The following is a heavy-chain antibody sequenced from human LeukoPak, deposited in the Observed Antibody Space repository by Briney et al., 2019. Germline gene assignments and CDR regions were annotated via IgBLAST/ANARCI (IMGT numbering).Heavy chain of an antibody. J-gene: IGHJ6*03. V-gene: IGHV1-8*03. CDR3: ARVYGGVLRYFDWLSPHYYYYYYMDV. CDR2: MNPNSGNT. CDR1: GYTFTSYD. Sequence: ASVKVSCKASGYTFTSYDINWVRQATGQGLEWMGWMNPNSGNTGYAQKFQGRVTITRNTSISTAYMELSSLRSEDTAVYYCARVYGGVLRYFDWLSPHYYYYYYMDVWGKGTAVTVSS. D-gene: IGHD3-9*01.